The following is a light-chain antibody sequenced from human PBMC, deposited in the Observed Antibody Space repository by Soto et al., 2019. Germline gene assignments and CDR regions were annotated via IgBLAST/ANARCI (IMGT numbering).Light chain of an antibody. J-gene: IGKJ2*01. CDR3: QEYKSYST. V-gene: IGKV1-5*03. CDR2: KAT. Sequence: DIQMTQSPSTLSASVGDRVTITCRASQSISSWLAWYQQKPGKAPKLLIYKATSLESGLPSRFSGSGSGTEFTLTISSLQPDDFATYYCQEYKSYSTFGQGTKLEIK. CDR1: QSISSW.